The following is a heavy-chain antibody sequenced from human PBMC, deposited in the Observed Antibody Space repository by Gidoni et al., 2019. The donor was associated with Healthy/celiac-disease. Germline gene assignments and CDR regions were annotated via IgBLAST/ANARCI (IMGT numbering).Heavy chain of an antibody. CDR3: AKSGFGRWLQLVDY. CDR1: GFTSSSYG. J-gene: IGHJ4*02. D-gene: IGHD1-1*01. V-gene: IGHV3-30*18. Sequence: QVQLVESGGGVVQPGRSLRLSCAASGFTSSSYGMHWVRQAPGKGLEWVAVISYDGSNKYYADSVKGRFTISRDNSKNTLYLQMNSLRAEDTAVYYCAKSGFGRWLQLVDYWGQGTLVTVSS. CDR2: ISYDGSNK.